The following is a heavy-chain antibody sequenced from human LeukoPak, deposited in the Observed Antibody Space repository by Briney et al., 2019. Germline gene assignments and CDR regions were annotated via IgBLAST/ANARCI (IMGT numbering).Heavy chain of an antibody. CDR2: IYSGGTT. D-gene: IGHD6-6*01. J-gene: IGHJ3*02. Sequence: PGGSLRLSCAISGFTVSSNYMNWVRQAPGKGLEWVSVIYSGGTTYYADSVKGRFSISRDNSKNTLYLQMNSLGAEDTAVYYCAREESSQDAFDIWGQGTMVTVSS. CDR3: AREESSQDAFDI. V-gene: IGHV3-66*01. CDR1: GFTVSSNY.